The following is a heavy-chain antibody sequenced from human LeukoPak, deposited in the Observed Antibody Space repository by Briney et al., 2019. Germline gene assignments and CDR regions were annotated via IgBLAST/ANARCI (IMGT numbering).Heavy chain of an antibody. J-gene: IGHJ6*03. CDR1: GFTFSSHA. Sequence: GGSLRLSCAASGFTFSSHAMSWVRQAPGEGLEWVSAVSGSGDNTYYADSVKGRFTISRDNSKNTLYLHMSSLRAEDTAVYYCACTAYYYYYLDVWGKGTSVTVSS. V-gene: IGHV3-23*01. D-gene: IGHD5-18*01. CDR3: ACTAYYYYYLDV. CDR2: VSGSGDNT.